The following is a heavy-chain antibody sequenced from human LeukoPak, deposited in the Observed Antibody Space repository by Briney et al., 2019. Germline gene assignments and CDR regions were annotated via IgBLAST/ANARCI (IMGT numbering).Heavy chain of an antibody. CDR2: IIPIFGTA. Sequence: GSSVKVSCKASGGTFSSYAISWVRQAPGQGLEWMGGIIPIFGTANYAQKFQGRVTITADESTSTAYMELSSLRSEDTAVYYCARDLRLPGIAVAGTSNWFDPWGQGTLVTVSS. CDR3: ARDLRLPGIAVAGTSNWFDP. V-gene: IGHV1-69*01. D-gene: IGHD6-19*01. CDR1: GGTFSSYA. J-gene: IGHJ5*02.